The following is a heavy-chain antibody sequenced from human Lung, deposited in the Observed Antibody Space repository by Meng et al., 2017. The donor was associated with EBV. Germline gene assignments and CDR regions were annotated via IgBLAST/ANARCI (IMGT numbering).Heavy chain of an antibody. Sequence: VPVVQSGAEWKNLGAPVNVCCKASVYTFTSYGISWVRQAPGQGLEWMGWISAYNGNTNYAQKLQGRVTMTTDTSTSTAYMELRSLRSDDTAVYYCAASSSSWYQNWFDPWGQGTLVTVSS. CDR2: ISAYNGNT. V-gene: IGHV1-18*01. D-gene: IGHD6-13*01. CDR1: VYTFTSYG. J-gene: IGHJ5*02. CDR3: AASSSSWYQNWFDP.